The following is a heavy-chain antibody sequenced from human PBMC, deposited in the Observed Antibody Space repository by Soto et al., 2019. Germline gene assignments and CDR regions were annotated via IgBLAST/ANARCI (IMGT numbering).Heavy chain of an antibody. CDR3: ARESGSSFDY. Sequence: QVQLVESGGGVVQPGRSLRLSCAASGFTFSSYAMHWVRQAPGKGLEWVAVISNDGSNKYYADSVKGRFTISRDNSKNTLYLQMNSLRAEDTAVYYCARESGSSFDYWGQGTLVTVSS. V-gene: IGHV3-30-3*01. J-gene: IGHJ4*02. D-gene: IGHD1-26*01. CDR1: GFTFSSYA. CDR2: ISNDGSNK.